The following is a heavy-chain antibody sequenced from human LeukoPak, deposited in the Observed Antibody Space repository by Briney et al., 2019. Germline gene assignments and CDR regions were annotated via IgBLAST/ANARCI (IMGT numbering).Heavy chain of an antibody. CDR2: ISSDSSTI. Sequence: GGSLRLSCAASGFTFSSYWMSWVRQAPGKGLEWVSYISSDSSTIFYADSVKGRFTISRDNVKNSLFLQLNSLRDEDTAVYYCARDEDAFGGQGTLVTVSS. J-gene: IGHJ4*02. CDR1: GFTFSSYW. CDR3: ARDEDAF. V-gene: IGHV3-48*02.